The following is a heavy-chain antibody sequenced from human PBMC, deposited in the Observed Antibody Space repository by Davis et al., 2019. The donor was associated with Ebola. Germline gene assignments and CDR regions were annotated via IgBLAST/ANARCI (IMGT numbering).Heavy chain of an antibody. CDR2: ISASGGST. V-gene: IGHV3-23*01. J-gene: IGHJ4*02. CDR1: GFTFSSFA. Sequence: GGSLRLSCAASGFTFSSFAMSWVRQAPGKGLEWVSGISASGGSTYYADSVKGRFTISRDNSKNTLYLQMNSLRAEDTAVYFCAKAADLRGYSYGGEIDYWGQGTLVTVSS. CDR3: AKAADLRGYSYGGEIDY. D-gene: IGHD5-18*01.